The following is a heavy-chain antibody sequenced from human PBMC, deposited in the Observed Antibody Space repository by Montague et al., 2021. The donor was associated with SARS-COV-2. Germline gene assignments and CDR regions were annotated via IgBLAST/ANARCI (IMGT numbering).Heavy chain of an antibody. J-gene: IGHJ6*02. Sequence: SLRLSCAASGFTFDDYAMHWVRQAPGKGLEWVAGIRWNRGSIGYADSVKGRFTISRDNAKSSLDLQMNSLRAEDTALYYCAKAGIGYCSYTICYGDGMDVWGQGTTVTVSS. CDR3: AKAGIGYCSYTICYGDGMDV. V-gene: IGHV3-9*01. D-gene: IGHD2-2*01. CDR1: GFTFDDYA. CDR2: IRWNRGSI.